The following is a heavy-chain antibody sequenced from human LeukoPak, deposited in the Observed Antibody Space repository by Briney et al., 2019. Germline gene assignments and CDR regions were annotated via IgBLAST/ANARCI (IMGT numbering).Heavy chain of an antibody. V-gene: IGHV1-2*02. CDR2: INPNSGGT. D-gene: IGHD3-10*01. CDR1: GYTFTGYY. J-gene: IGHJ6*03. Sequence: EASVKVSCKASGYTFTGYYMHWVRQAPGQGLEWMGWINPNSGGTNYAQKFQGRVTMTRDTSISTAYMELSRLRSDDTAVYYCARGKARGHYYYYMDVWGKGTTVTVSS. CDR3: ARGKARGHYYYYMDV.